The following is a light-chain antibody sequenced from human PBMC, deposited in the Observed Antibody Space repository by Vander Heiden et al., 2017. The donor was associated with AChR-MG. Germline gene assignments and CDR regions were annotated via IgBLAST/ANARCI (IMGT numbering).Light chain of an antibody. V-gene: IGLV3-1*01. Sequence: SSDLTQAPSLSVSPGQTASITCSGDELSDKYVSWYQQKPGQSPVMAIYRDTKSTSVIPDRFSATTSGTTATLTIPGTQDVDDADYNGQVGNRSTLIFGGGTRLTVL. CDR2: RDT. J-gene: IGLJ2*01. CDR1: ELSDKY. CDR3: QVGNRSTLI.